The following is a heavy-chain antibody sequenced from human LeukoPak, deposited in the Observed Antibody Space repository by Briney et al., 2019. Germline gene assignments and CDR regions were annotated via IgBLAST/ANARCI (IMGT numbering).Heavy chain of an antibody. CDR1: GFTFSSYW. CDR3: ARGPPHYGVYVSFDY. Sequence: GGSLRLSCAASGFTFSSYWMSWVRQAPGKGLEWVANIKQDGSEKYYVDSVKGRFTISRDNAKNSLYLQMNSLRAEDTAVYYCARGPPHYGVYVSFDYWGQGTLVTVSS. D-gene: IGHD4-17*01. CDR2: IKQDGSEK. J-gene: IGHJ4*02. V-gene: IGHV3-7*01.